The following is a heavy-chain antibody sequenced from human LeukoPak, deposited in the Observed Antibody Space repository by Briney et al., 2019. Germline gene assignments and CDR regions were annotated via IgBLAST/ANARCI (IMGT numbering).Heavy chain of an antibody. CDR1: GFTFSSYA. CDR2: ISYDGSNK. V-gene: IGHV3-30*04. CDR3: AREAWFDP. J-gene: IGHJ5*02. Sequence: GGSLRLSCAVSGFTFSSYAMHWVRQAPGKGLEWVAVISYDGSNKYYADSVKGRFTISRDNSKNTLYLQMNSLRAEDTAVYYCAREAWFDPWGQGTLVTVSS.